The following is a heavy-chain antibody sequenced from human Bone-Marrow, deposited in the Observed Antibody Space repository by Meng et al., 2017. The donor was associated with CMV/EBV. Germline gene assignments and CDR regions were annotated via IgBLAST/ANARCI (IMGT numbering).Heavy chain of an antibody. CDR1: GFTFTDYY. CDR2: IIPILGIA. CDR3: VGLPASNWFDP. V-gene: IGHV1-69*02. J-gene: IGHJ5*02. Sequence: SVKVSCKASGFTFTDYYMQWVRQAPGQGLEWMGRIIPILGIANYAQKFQGRVTITADKSTSTAYMELTSLRSEDTAVYYCVGLPASNWFDPWGQGTLVTVSS. D-gene: IGHD2-2*01.